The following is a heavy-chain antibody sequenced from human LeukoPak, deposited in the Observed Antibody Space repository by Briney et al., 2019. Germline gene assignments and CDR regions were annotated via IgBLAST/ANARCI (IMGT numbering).Heavy chain of an antibody. CDR3: ASQYCGGGSCKSQ. D-gene: IGHD2-15*01. V-gene: IGHV3-48*02. Sequence: GGSLRLSCAASGFTFITYDMNWVRQAPGKGLEWVSYISSGGSNIYYADSVKGRFTISRDNAKNSLYLQMNSLRDEDTAVYYSASQYCGGGSCKSQWGQGTLVTVSS. CDR2: ISSGGSNI. CDR1: GFTFITYD. J-gene: IGHJ4*02.